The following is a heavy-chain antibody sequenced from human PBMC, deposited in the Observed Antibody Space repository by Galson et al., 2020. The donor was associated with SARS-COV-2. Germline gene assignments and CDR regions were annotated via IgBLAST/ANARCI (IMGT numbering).Heavy chain of an antibody. D-gene: IGHD3-16*01. CDR2: IKNRGDTI. Sequence: GGSLRLSCAASGFTFSDAHMTWIRQAPGKGLEWISYIKNRGDTIYYADSVTGRFTISRDNANNLLYLQMNSLRVEDTAMSYCARESWGSLDPWGQGTLVTVST. V-gene: IGHV3-11*01. CDR1: GFTFSDAH. J-gene: IGHJ5*02. CDR3: ARESWGSLDP.